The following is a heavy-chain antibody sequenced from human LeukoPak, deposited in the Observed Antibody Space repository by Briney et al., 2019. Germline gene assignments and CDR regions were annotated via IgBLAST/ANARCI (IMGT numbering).Heavy chain of an antibody. Sequence: GGSLRLSCAASGFTFSTYWMHWVRQAPGKGLVWVSHINSDGSSTSYADSVKGRFTISRDNAKDTLYLQMNSLRAEDTAVYYCARDVVEMATITFDYWGQGTLVTVSS. CDR2: INSDGSST. V-gene: IGHV3-74*01. D-gene: IGHD5-24*01. J-gene: IGHJ4*02. CDR3: ARDVVEMATITFDY. CDR1: GFTFSTYW.